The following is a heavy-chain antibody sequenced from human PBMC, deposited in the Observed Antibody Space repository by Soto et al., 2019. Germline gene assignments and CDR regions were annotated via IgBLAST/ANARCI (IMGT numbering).Heavy chain of an antibody. CDR1: GGSISSYY. D-gene: IGHD3-16*02. J-gene: IGHJ3*01. Sequence: QVQLQESGPGLVKPSETLSLTCTVSGGSISSYYWSWIRQPPGKGLEWIGYIFSSGSTNYNPSLKSRVTISVDTSKNQFSLKLSSVTAADTAVYYCARLYGLDAFDFWGQGTMVTVSS. CDR2: IFSSGST. V-gene: IGHV4-59*08. CDR3: ARLYGLDAFDF.